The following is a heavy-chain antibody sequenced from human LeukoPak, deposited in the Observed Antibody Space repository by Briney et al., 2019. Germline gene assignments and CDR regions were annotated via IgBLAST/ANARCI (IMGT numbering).Heavy chain of an antibody. V-gene: IGHV1-2*02. Sequence: ASVKVSCKASGYTFTAYYMHWVRQAPGQGLEWMGWINPNSGDTKIAQKFQGRVTMTRDTSISTAYMELSSLTSDDTAVYYCARGPNYYDSSGFHYRDWGQGTLVTVSS. CDR2: INPNSGDT. J-gene: IGHJ4*02. D-gene: IGHD3-22*01. CDR1: GYTFTAYY. CDR3: ARGPNYYDSSGFHYRD.